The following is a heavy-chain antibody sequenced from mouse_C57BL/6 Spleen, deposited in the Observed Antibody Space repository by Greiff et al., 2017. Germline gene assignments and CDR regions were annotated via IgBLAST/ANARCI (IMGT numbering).Heavy chain of an antibody. J-gene: IGHJ1*03. D-gene: IGHD1-1*01. V-gene: IGHV14-3*01. CDR3: ARGGVYYGSSYGWYFDV. Sequence: VQLQQSVAELVRPGASVKLSCTASGFNIKNTYLHWVKQRPEQGLEWIGRIDPANGNTKYAPKFQGKATITADTSSNTAYLQLSSLPSEDTAIYYCARGGVYYGSSYGWYFDVWGTGTTVTVSS. CDR2: IDPANGNT. CDR1: GFNIKNTY.